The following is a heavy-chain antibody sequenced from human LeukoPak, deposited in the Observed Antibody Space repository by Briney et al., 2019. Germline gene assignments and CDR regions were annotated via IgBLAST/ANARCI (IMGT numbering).Heavy chain of an antibody. Sequence: SETLSLTCTVSGGSISSSSYYWGWIRQPPGKGLEWLGSIYYSGSTYYNPSLKSRVTISVDTSKNQFSLKLSSVTAADTAVYYCARDIVVVVAATRAVDTAMAGYNWFDPWGQGTLVTVSP. J-gene: IGHJ5*02. CDR1: GGSISSSSYY. CDR2: IYYSGST. D-gene: IGHD2-15*01. CDR3: ARDIVVVVAATRAVDTAMAGYNWFDP. V-gene: IGHV4-39*07.